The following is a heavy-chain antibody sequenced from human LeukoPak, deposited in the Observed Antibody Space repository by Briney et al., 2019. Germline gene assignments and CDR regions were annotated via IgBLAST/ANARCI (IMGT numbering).Heavy chain of an antibody. CDR3: ARGAAAGRTVSRYFQH. CDR2: I. Sequence: PGGSLRLSCAASGFTFSDYDMSWIRQAPGKGLEWVSYIYYADSVKGRFTISRDNAKNSLYFQMDSLRAEDTAVYYCARGAAAGRTVSRYFQHWGQGTLVTVSS. V-gene: IGHV3-11*01. CDR1: GFTFSDYD. D-gene: IGHD6-13*01. J-gene: IGHJ1*01.